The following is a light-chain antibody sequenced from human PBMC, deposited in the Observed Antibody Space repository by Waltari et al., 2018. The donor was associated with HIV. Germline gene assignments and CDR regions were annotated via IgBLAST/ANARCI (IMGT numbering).Light chain of an antibody. CDR1: QSIGKY. CDR2: AAS. V-gene: IGKV1-39*01. Sequence: DIQMTQPPSSLSASVGDRVTIICRASQSIGKYLNWSHQKSGTAPELLIYAASSLQSGVPSRFSGSGSGTDFTLPITSLQPEDFATYYCQQSSSSPPTFSQGTKVEI. J-gene: IGKJ2*01. CDR3: QQSSSSPPT.